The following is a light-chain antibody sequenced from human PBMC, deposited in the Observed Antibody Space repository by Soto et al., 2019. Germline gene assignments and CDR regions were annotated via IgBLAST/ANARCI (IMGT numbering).Light chain of an antibody. CDR1: QSLLHSNGYNY. V-gene: IGKV2-28*01. Sequence: DIVITQSPLSLPVTPGEPASISCRSSQSLLHSNGYNYLDWYLQKPGQSPQLLIYLGSNRASGVPDRFSGSGSGTDFTLKISRVEAEDVGVYYCMQALQTPRTFGQGTKMDIK. J-gene: IGKJ1*01. CDR3: MQALQTPRT. CDR2: LGS.